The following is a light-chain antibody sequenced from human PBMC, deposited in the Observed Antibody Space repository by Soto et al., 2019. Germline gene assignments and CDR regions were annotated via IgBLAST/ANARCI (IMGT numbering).Light chain of an antibody. CDR3: GSWDSSLSAYV. J-gene: IGLJ1*01. CDR1: SSNIGADYH. Sequence: QSVLTQPPSVSGAPGQRVTIFCTGSSSNIGADYHVHWYQQLPGTAPKLLIYDDDKRPSGIPDRFSGSKSGTSATLGITGFRTGDEADYYCGSWDSSLSAYVFGTGTKVTVL. CDR2: DDD. V-gene: IGLV1-51*01.